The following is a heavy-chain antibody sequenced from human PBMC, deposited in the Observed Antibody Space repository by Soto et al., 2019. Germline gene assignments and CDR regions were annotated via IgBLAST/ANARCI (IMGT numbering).Heavy chain of an antibody. CDR2: INSSSSDS. CDR3: ATEMATIKGFFDK. D-gene: IGHD2-8*01. CDR1: GYTFTGYT. V-gene: IGHV1-2*02. Sequence: QAHLVQSGAEVKKPGASVKVSRKASGYTFTGYTFHWVRQAPGQGLEWMAWINSSSSDSSFAPKIQGRVTVTMDAPSSTAYMELTRLRSDVTAVYYCATEMATIKGFFDKWGQGTPVAVSS. J-gene: IGHJ4*02.